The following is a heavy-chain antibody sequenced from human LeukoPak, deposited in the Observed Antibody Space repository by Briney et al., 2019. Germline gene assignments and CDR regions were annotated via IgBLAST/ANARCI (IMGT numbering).Heavy chain of an antibody. J-gene: IGHJ5*02. CDR1: GFSFTDSA. CDR3: AADRVPTDPYKWVDP. D-gene: IGHD2-2*01. Sequence: ASVKASCKASGFSFTDSAVQWMRQARGQSPEWIGCIVVGSGNTNYAQKFQERVTITRDTSTSTAYMELRSLRSEDTAVYYCAADRVPTDPYKWVDPWGQGTQVIVSS. V-gene: IGHV1-58*01. CDR2: IVVGSGNT.